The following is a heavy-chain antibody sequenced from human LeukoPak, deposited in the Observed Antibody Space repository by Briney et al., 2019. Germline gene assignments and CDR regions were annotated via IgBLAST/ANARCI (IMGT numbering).Heavy chain of an antibody. CDR2: IYYSGST. CDR1: GGSISSSSYS. J-gene: IGHJ5*02. Sequence: SETLSLTCTVSGGSISSSSYSWGWIRQPPGKGLEWIGSIYYSGSTYYNPSLKSRVTISVDTSKNQFSLKLSSVTAADTAVYYCARHRSYYYGSGSYSDWFDPWGQGTLVTVSS. V-gene: IGHV4-39*01. CDR3: ARHRSYYYGSGSYSDWFDP. D-gene: IGHD3-10*01.